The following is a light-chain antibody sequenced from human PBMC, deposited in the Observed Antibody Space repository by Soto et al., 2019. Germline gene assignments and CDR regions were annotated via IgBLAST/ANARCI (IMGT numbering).Light chain of an antibody. J-gene: IGLJ2*01. CDR2: GVT. Sequence: QSALTQPRSVSGSPGQSVTISCTGTSSDVGGYHYVSWYQQHPGKTPKLMIYGVTERPSGVPDRFSGSKSGNSASLTISGLQAEDEADYYCCSYAGSYTLLFGGGTTVTVL. V-gene: IGLV2-11*01. CDR1: SSDVGGYHY. CDR3: CSYAGSYTLL.